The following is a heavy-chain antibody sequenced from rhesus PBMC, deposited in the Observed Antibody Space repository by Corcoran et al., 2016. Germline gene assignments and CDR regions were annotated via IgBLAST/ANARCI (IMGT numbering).Heavy chain of an antibody. V-gene: IGHV4-73*01. Sequence: QVKLQQWGEGLMKPSETLSLTCAVYGGSLRGFYFWTWIRRATGKGLEWIGKIFGNSANTNNSPTLKNRVTISKDTFKNQLSLRLYSVTAADTAAYYCARGASGWSDNSLDVWGPGVLVTVSS. D-gene: IGHD6S26*01. CDR1: GGSLRGFYF. CDR2: IFGNSANT. CDR3: ARGASGWSDNSLDV. J-gene: IGHJ5-2*01.